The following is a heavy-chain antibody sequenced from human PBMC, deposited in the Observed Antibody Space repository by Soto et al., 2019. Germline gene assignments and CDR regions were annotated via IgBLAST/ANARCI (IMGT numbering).Heavy chain of an antibody. J-gene: IGHJ4*01. V-gene: IGHV3-30*18. Sequence: GGSLRLSCAASGFSFSNYGMHWARQSPGKGLEWVAIISSDGSNKYYADSVKGRFTISRDNSKNTVFLQMNSLRAEDTAVYYCAKGRGYCGATHCPEFDYWGHGTLVTVSS. CDR2: ISSDGSNK. CDR3: AKGRGYCGATHCPEFDY. CDR1: GFSFSNYG. D-gene: IGHD2-21*01.